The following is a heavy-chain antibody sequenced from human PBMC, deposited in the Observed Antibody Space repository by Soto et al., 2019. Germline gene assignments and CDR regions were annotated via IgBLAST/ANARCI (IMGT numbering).Heavy chain of an antibody. Sequence: GGSLRLSCAASGFTFSSYSMNWVRQAPGKGLEWVSYISSSSSTIYYADSVKGRFTISRDNAKNSLYLQMNSLRAEDTAVYYCARAYDFWSGYYYYYMDVWGKVTTVTVSS. D-gene: IGHD3-3*01. J-gene: IGHJ6*03. CDR1: GFTFSSYS. CDR2: ISSSSSTI. CDR3: ARAYDFWSGYYYYYMDV. V-gene: IGHV3-48*01.